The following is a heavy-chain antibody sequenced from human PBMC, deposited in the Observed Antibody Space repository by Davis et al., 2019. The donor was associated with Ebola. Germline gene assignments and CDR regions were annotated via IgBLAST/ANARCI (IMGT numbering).Heavy chain of an antibody. V-gene: IGHV1-8*02. Sequence: ASVKVSCKASGYTFTSYGISWVRQATGQGLEWMGWVNPNSGNTGYAQKFQGRVTMTRSTSITTAYMELSSLRSEDTAEYYCATVERYCSSASCYNYWGQGTLVTVSS. CDR1: GYTFTSYG. CDR2: VNPNSGNT. CDR3: ATVERYCSSASCYNY. D-gene: IGHD2-2*02. J-gene: IGHJ4*02.